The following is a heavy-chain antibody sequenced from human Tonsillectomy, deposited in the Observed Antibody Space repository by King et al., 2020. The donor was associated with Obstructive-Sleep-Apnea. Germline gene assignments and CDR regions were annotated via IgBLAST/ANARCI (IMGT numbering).Heavy chain of an antibody. CDR3: AKDRGYSGLDFETIALDI. CDR1: GITFSNYA. J-gene: IGHJ3*02. V-gene: IGHV3-30-3*01. CDR2: ISFHESNK. D-gene: IGHD1-26*01. Sequence: VQLVESGGDVVQPGRSLRLSCAASGITFSNYAMHWVRQAPGKGLEWVAIISFHESNKYYADSVKGRFTISRDNSKNTLYLQMNSLTAEDTAVYYCAKDRGYSGLDFETIALDIWGQGTMVTVSS.